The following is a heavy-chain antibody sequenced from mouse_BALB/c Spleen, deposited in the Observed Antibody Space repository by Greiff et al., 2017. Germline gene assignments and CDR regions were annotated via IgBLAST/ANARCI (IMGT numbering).Heavy chain of an antibody. CDR3: TREGDYDGSSYYAMDY. V-gene: IGHV1S81*02. J-gene: IGHJ4*01. CDR2: INPSNGGT. CDR1: GYTFTSYY. Sequence: QVQLQQPGAELVKPGASVKLSCKASGYTFTSYYMYWVKQRPGQGLEWIGGINPSNGGTNFNEKFKSKATLTVDKSSSTAYMQLSSLTSEDSAVYYCTREGDYDGSSYYAMDYWGQGTSVTVSA. D-gene: IGHD1-1*01.